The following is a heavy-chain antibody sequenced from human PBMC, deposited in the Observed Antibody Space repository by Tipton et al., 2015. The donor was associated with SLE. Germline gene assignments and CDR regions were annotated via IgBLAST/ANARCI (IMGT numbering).Heavy chain of an antibody. Sequence: TLSLTCTVSGGSISSYYWSWIRQPPGKGLEWIGRIYTSGSTNYNPSLKSRVTISVDTSKNQFSLKLSSVTAADTAVYYCARGGPEAVTTSALLYYYYMDVLGKGTTVTVSS. V-gene: IGHV4-4*08. CDR1: GGSISSYY. D-gene: IGHD4-17*01. J-gene: IGHJ6*03. CDR3: ARGGPEAVTTSALLYYYYMDV. CDR2: IYTSGST.